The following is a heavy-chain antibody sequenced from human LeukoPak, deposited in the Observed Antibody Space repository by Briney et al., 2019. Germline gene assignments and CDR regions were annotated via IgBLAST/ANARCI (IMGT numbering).Heavy chain of an antibody. CDR2: INPNSGGT. CDR1: GYTFTCYY. D-gene: IGHD3-16*01. Sequence: ASVKVSCKASGYTFTCYYMHWVRQAPGQGLEWMGWINPNSGGTNYAQKFQGRVTMTRDTSISTAYMELRSLRSDDTAVYYCAREGGGYYYYMDVWGKGTTVTVSS. CDR3: AREGGGYYYYMDV. V-gene: IGHV1-2*02. J-gene: IGHJ6*03.